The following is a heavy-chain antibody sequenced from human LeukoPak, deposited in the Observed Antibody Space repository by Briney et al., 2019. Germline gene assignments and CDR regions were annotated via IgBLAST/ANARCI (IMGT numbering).Heavy chain of an antibody. CDR2: ISSSSSYI. CDR1: GFTFSSYS. D-gene: IGHD5-12*01. V-gene: IGHV3-21*01. Sequence: PGGSLRLSCAASGFTFSSYSMNWVRQAPGKGLELVSSISSSSSYIYYADSVKGRFTISRDNAKNSLYLQMNSLRDEDTAVYYCARADIVATFYYYYGMDVWGQGTTVTVSS. CDR3: ARADIVATFYYYYGMDV. J-gene: IGHJ6*02.